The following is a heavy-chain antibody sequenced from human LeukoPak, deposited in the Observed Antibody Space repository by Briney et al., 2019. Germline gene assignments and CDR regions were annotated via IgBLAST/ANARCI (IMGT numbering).Heavy chain of an antibody. Sequence: ASVKVSCKASGYTFTGYYIHWVRQAPGQGLEWLGWINPNSGGTNYAQKFQGRVTMTRDTSISTAYMELSRLRSDDTAVYYCARARGGNYFDYWGQGTLVTVSS. V-gene: IGHV1-2*02. CDR1: GYTFTGYY. CDR2: INPNSGGT. D-gene: IGHD3-16*01. CDR3: ARARGGNYFDY. J-gene: IGHJ4*02.